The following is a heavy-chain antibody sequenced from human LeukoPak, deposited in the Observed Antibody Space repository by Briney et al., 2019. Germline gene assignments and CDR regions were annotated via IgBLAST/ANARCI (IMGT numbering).Heavy chain of an antibody. CDR3: ASVTVTTWAPDGHMDV. V-gene: IGHV1-69*05. J-gene: IGHJ6*03. CDR2: IIPMIGTT. Sequence: ASVKVSCKASGGTFSNYAISWVRQAPGQGLEWMGRIIPMIGTTNYAQNFQGRVTITTDESTSTAYMEVSSLRIEDTAVYYCASVTVTTWAPDGHMDVWGKGTTVTVSS. D-gene: IGHD4-11*01. CDR1: GGTFSNYA.